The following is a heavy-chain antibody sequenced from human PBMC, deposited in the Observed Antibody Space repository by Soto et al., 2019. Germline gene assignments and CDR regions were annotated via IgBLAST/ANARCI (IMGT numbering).Heavy chain of an antibody. CDR3: ARRLLYDYGGNSGGSGYYFDY. V-gene: IGHV5-51*01. CDR1: GYSFTSYW. J-gene: IGHJ4*02. Sequence: GASLKISCKGSGYSFTSYWIGWVRQMPGKGLEWMGIIYPGDSDTRYSPSFQGQVTISADKSISTAYLQWSSLKASDTAMYYCARRLLYDYGGNSGGSGYYFDYWGQGTLVTVSS. CDR2: IYPGDSDT. D-gene: IGHD4-17*01.